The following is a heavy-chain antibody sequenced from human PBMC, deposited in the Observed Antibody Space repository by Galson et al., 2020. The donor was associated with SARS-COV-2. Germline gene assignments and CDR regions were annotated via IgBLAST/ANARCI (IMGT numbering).Heavy chain of an antibody. CDR2: IFWDDAN. J-gene: IGHJ3*02. CDR3: AHRHPRFSYFWSGYYPSHAFDI. Sequence: SGPTLVKPTQTLTLTCTFSGLSFSTSGVGVGWIRQLPGKALEWLAFIFWDDANPYSPSLKSRFTITKDTSKNQVVLTMTNMDPVDTATYYCAHRHPRFSYFWSGYYPSHAFDIWGQGTMVTVSS. CDR1: GLSFSTSGVG. D-gene: IGHD3-3*01. V-gene: IGHV2-5*02.